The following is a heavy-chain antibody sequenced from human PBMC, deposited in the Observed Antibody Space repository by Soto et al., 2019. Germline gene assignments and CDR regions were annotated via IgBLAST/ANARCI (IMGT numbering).Heavy chain of an antibody. CDR1: GFTFGDYL. CDR3: VRAVSSATYFDY. CDR2: IQEDGGAK. D-gene: IGHD6-25*01. Sequence: EVQLVESGGGLVQPGGSLRLSCAASGFTFGDYLMTWFRQAPGGGLEWVANIQEDGGAKYYVDSLKGRFTISRDNAKKSLYLQMDSLIVEDTAVYYCVRAVSSATYFDYWGQGALVTVSS. V-gene: IGHV3-7*05. J-gene: IGHJ4*02.